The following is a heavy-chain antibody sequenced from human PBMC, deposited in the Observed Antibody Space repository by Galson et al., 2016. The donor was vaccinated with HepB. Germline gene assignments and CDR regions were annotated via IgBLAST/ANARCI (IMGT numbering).Heavy chain of an antibody. D-gene: IGHD3-10*01. CDR1: GYTFTSYA. V-gene: IGHV1-18*01. CDR3: AREVWGNYYGSGSYYEIDY. J-gene: IGHJ4*02. Sequence: SVKVSCKASGYTFTSYAISWVRQAPGQGLEWVGWVSAYSGNTNYAQKVQDRVTMTTDTSTSTAYMELRSLRSDDTAVYYCAREVWGNYYGSGSYYEIDYWGQGTLVTVSS. CDR2: VSAYSGNT.